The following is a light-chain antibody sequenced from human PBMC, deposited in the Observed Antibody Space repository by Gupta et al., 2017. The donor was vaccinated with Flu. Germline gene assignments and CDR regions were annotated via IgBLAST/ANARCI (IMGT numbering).Light chain of an antibody. V-gene: IGKV1-33*01. CDR3: QQVHYLPPT. CDR1: QDINYY. CDR2: DTS. J-gene: IGKJ5*01. Sequence: PSSLSASVGDRVTITCQASQDINYYLNWYQQSPGKAPKLLIYDTSKFETGVPSRFSGSGSGTDFTLTISSLQPEDFATYFCQQVHYLPPTFGQGTRLQIK.